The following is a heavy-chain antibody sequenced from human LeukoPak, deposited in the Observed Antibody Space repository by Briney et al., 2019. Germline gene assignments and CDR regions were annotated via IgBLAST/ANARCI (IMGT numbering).Heavy chain of an antibody. CDR3: AKGRQIRFLEWLPYY. Sequence: GGSLRLSCAASGFTFSSYAMSWVRQAPGKGLEWVSAISGSGGSTYYTDSVKGRFTISRDNSKNTLYLQMNSLRAEDTAVYYCAKGRQIRFLEWLPYYWGQGTLVTVSS. J-gene: IGHJ4*02. D-gene: IGHD3-3*01. CDR1: GFTFSSYA. V-gene: IGHV3-23*01. CDR2: ISGSGGST.